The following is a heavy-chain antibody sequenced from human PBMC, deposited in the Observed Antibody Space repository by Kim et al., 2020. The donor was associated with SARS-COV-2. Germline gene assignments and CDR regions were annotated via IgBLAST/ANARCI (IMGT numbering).Heavy chain of an antibody. D-gene: IGHD1-26*01. CDR1: GFTFSNDW. V-gene: IGHV3-15*01. CDR3: TSGGSYYSYYYYGMD. J-gene: IGHJ6*01. Sequence: GGSLRLSCAASGFTFSNDWMSWVRQAPGKGLEWVGRIKSKTDGGTTAYAAPVKGRFTISSDDSKNTLQMQMHSLKTEDAAVYYCTSGGSYYSYYYYGMD. CDR2: IKSKTDGGTT.